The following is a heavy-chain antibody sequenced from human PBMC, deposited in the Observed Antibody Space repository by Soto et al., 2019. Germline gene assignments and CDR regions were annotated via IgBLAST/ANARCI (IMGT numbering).Heavy chain of an antibody. J-gene: IGHJ4*02. Sequence: SETLSLTCTVSVGSISSYYWSWIWQPPGKGLEWIGYIYYSGSTNYNPSLKSRVTISVDTSKNQFSLKLSSVTAADTAVYYCARHKPPYYDILTGSLQFDYWGQGTLVTVSS. D-gene: IGHD3-9*01. V-gene: IGHV4-59*08. CDR2: IYYSGST. CDR3: ARHKPPYYDILTGSLQFDY. CDR1: VGSISSYY.